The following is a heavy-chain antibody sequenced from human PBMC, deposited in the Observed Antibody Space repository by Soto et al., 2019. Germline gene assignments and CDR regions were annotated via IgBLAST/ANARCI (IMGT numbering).Heavy chain of an antibody. V-gene: IGHV3-23*01. CDR2: ISGSGGST. J-gene: IGHJ3*02. Sequence: EVQLLESGGGLVQPGGSLRLSCAASGFTFSSYAMSWVRQAPGKGLEWVSAISGSGGSTYYADSVKGRFTISRDNSKNTLCLQMNSLRAEDTAVYYCAKGDVVVPAANDAFDIWGQGTMVTVSS. CDR1: GFTFSSYA. D-gene: IGHD2-2*01. CDR3: AKGDVVVPAANDAFDI.